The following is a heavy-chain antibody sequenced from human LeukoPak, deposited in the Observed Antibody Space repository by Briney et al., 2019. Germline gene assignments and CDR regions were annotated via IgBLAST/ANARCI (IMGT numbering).Heavy chain of an antibody. CDR1: GITFSSYA. V-gene: IGHV3-23*01. Sequence: PGGSLRLSCAASGITFSSYAMNWVRQAPGKGLEWVSSITGTGGDTNYADSVKGRVTISRDNSKNTLYLQMNSLRAEDTAVYYCAKRIQYSSSSAYFDYWGQGTLVAVSS. CDR3: AKRIQYSSSSAYFDY. J-gene: IGHJ4*02. D-gene: IGHD6-6*01. CDR2: ITGTGGDT.